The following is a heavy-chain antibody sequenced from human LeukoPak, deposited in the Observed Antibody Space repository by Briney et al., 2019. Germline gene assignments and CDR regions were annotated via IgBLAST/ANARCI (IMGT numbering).Heavy chain of an antibody. Sequence: PGGSLRLSCAASGFTFSSYAMHWVRQAPGKGLEWVAVVSYDGSNKYYADSVKGRFTISRDNSKNTLYLQMNSLRAEDTAVYYCASPRYSSSWFDYWGQGTLVTVSS. D-gene: IGHD6-13*01. CDR1: GFTFSSYA. CDR3: ASPRYSSSWFDY. CDR2: VSYDGSNK. V-gene: IGHV3-30-3*01. J-gene: IGHJ5*01.